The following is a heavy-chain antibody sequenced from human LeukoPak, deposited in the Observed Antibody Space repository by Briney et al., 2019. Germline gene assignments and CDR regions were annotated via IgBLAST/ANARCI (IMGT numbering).Heavy chain of an antibody. Sequence: PSETLSLTCTVSGGSISSYYWSWIRQPPGKGLEWIGYIYYSGSTNYNPSLKSRVTISVDTSKNQFSLKLSSVTAADTAVYYCARDRRLAARPGGYGWFDPWGQGTLVTVSS. J-gene: IGHJ5*02. D-gene: IGHD6-6*01. CDR1: GGSISSYY. V-gene: IGHV4-59*01. CDR3: ARDRRLAARPGGYGWFDP. CDR2: IYYSGST.